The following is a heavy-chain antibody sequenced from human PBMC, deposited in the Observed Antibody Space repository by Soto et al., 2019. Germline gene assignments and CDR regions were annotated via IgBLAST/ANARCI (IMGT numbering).Heavy chain of an antibody. V-gene: IGHV1-46*04. J-gene: IGHJ4*02. D-gene: IGHD1-1*01. CDR2: INPSARSA. CDR1: GYTFTNHY. CDR3: ARDNSAANGVLDH. Sequence: ASVKVSCKASGYTFTNHYLHWVRQAPGQGLEWVGMINPSARSASYAQKLRGRLTMDRDTSTTTVYMELSRLTFEDTAVYLCARDNSAANGVLDHWGQGTLVTVSS.